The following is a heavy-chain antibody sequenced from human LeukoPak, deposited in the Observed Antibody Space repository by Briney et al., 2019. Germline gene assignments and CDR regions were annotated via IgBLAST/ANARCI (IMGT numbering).Heavy chain of an antibody. CDR2: IYYSGNT. CDR1: GGSISSHSYY. Sequence: SETLSLTCTVSGGSISSHSYYWGWIRQPPGKGLEWIGSIYYSGNTYYNPSLKSRVTISVDTSKNQFSLQLNSVTPEDTAVYYCARDSFPIAVAGTPFDYWGQGTLVTVSS. CDR3: ARDSFPIAVAGTPFDY. J-gene: IGHJ4*02. V-gene: IGHV4-39*02. D-gene: IGHD6-19*01.